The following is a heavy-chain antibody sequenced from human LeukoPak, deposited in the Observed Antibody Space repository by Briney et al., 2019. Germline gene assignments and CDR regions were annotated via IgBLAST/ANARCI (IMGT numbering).Heavy chain of an antibody. J-gene: IGHJ4*02. CDR3: VKDLTGSSSWYPTLDY. D-gene: IGHD6-13*01. CDR2: ISSNGGST. CDR1: GFTFSSYA. V-gene: IGHV3-64D*06. Sequence: GGSLRLSCSASGFTFSSYAMHWVRQAPGKGLEYVSAISSNGGSTYYADSVKGRFTISRDNSKNTLYLQMSSLRAEDTAVYYCVKDLTGSSSWYPTLDYWGRGTLVTVSS.